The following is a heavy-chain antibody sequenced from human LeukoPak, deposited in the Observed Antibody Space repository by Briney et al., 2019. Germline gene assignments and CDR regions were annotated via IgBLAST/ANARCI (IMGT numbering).Heavy chain of an antibody. J-gene: IGHJ4*02. CDR2: IKQDGSEK. CDR3: ARDDYYGSGSFDY. V-gene: IGHV3-7*01. D-gene: IGHD3-10*01. Sequence: GGSLRLSCAASGFTFSSYWMSWVRQAPGKWLEWVANIKQDGSEKYYVDSVKGRFTISRDNAKNSLYLQMNSLRAEDTAVYYCARDDYYGSGSFDYWGQRTLVTVSS. CDR1: GFTFSSYW.